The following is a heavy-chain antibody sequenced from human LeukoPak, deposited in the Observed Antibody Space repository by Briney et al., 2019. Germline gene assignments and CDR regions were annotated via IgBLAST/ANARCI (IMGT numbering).Heavy chain of an antibody. J-gene: IGHJ4*02. Sequence: SGGSLRLSCAASGFTFDDYAMHWVRQAPGKGLEWVSGISWNSCSIGYADSVKGRFTISRDNAKNSLYLQMNSLRAEDTALYYCAKDGELGRDYWGQGTLVTVSS. CDR2: ISWNSCSI. CDR3: AKDGELGRDY. CDR1: GFTFDDYA. D-gene: IGHD7-27*01. V-gene: IGHV3-9*01.